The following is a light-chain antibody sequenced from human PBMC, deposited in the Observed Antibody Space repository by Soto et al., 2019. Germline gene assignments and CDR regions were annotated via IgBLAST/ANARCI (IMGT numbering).Light chain of an antibody. CDR1: QSISSY. J-gene: IGKJ1*01. Sequence: DIQMTQSPSSLSASVGDRVTITCRASQSISSYLNWYQQKPGKAPKLLIYAASSLQSGVPSRFSGSGSGADFTVTLCSLQPEVFAPQECQQSCSTARAFGQGTKVVI. CDR3: QQSCSTARA. CDR2: AAS. V-gene: IGKV1-39*01.